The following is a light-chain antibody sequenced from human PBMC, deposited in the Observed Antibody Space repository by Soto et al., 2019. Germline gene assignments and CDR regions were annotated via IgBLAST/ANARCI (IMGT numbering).Light chain of an antibody. CDR1: GRDVGSYNY. CDR2: DVD. CDR3: CSYAGTSTLV. J-gene: IGLJ1*01. Sequence: QSVLTQPRSVSGSPGQSVTISCTGSGRDVGSYNYVSWYQQHPGKAPKLILFDVDKRPSGVPGRISGSKSANTASLTISGLQAEDEADYYCCSYAGTSTLVFGTGTKVTVL. V-gene: IGLV2-11*01.